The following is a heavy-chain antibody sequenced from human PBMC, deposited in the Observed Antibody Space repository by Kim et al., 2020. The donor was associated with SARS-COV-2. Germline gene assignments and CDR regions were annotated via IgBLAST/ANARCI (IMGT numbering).Heavy chain of an antibody. J-gene: IGHJ3*02. V-gene: IGHV3-21*01. CDR3: ARAPTRFGELLLYAFDI. D-gene: IGHD3-10*01. Sequence: VKGRFTNSGDNAKNSLYLQMNSLRAEDTAVYYCARAPTRFGELLLYAFDIWGQGTMVTVSS.